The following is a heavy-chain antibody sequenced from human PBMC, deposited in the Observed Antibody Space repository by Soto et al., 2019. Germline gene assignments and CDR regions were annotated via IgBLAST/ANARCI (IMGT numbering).Heavy chain of an antibody. V-gene: IGHV1-18*01. J-gene: IGHJ3*01. Sequence: QLPLVQSGAEVKKPGASVKVSCKTSGYIFTSYGINWVRQAPGQGLEWMGWISPFNGNTKFAQKFQGRVNMTTDTSTSTAYMELRSLRPDDTAMYFCARDFWSLLLVPGSPRPGGSGSKRWGFDLWGHWTMVAVSS. CDR3: ARDFWSLLLVPGSPRPGGSGSKRWGFDL. D-gene: IGHD3-3*01. CDR1: GYIFTSYG. CDR2: ISPFNGNT.